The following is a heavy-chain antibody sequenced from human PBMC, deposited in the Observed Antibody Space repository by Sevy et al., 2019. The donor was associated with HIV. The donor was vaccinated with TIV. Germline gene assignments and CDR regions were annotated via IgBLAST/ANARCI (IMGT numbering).Heavy chain of an antibody. V-gene: IGHV3-11*04. Sequence: GGSLRLSCAASGFIFSDYYMSWIRQAPGKGLEWVSYISSSSSTIYYADSVKGRFTISRDNAKNSLYLQMNSLRAEDTAVYYCARDPGYCSSTSCPRYWFDPWGQGTLVTVSS. CDR1: GFIFSDYY. D-gene: IGHD2-2*01. J-gene: IGHJ5*02. CDR2: ISSSSSTI. CDR3: ARDPGYCSSTSCPRYWFDP.